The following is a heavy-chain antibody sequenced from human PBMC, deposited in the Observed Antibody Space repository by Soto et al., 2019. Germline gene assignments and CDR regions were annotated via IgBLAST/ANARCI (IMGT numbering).Heavy chain of an antibody. CDR3: ARAGYNGNDAGYYYGMDV. CDR1: GFTFSSYA. V-gene: IGHV3-30-3*01. J-gene: IGHJ6*02. CDR2: ISYDGSNK. Sequence: GGSLRLSCAASGFTFSSYAMHWVRQAPGKGLEWVAVISYDGSNKYYADSVKGRFTISRDNSKNTLYLQMNSLRAEDTAVYYCARAGYNGNDAGYYYGMDVWGQGTTVTVSS. D-gene: IGHD1-1*01.